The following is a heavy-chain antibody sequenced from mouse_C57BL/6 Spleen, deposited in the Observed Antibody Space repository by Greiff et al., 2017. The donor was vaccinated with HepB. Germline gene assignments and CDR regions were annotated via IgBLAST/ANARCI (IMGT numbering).Heavy chain of an antibody. D-gene: IGHD4-1*01. CDR3: ARSGTWMDY. V-gene: IGHV1-52*01. J-gene: IGHJ4*01. CDR2: IDPSDSET. CDR1: GYTFTSYW. Sequence: VKLQQPGAELVRPGSSVKLSCKASGYTFTSYWMHWVKQRPIQGLEWIGNIDPSDSETHYNQKFKDKATLTVDKSSSTAYMQLSSLTSEDSAVYYCARSGTWMDYWGQGTSVTVSS.